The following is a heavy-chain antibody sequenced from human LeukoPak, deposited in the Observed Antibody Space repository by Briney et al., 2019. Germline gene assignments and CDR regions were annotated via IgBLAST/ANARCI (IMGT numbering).Heavy chain of an antibody. D-gene: IGHD6-13*01. J-gene: IGHJ4*02. Sequence: ASVKVSCKASGYTFTSYAMHWVRQAPGQRLEWMGWINAGNGNTKYSQKLQGRVTITRDTSASTAYMELSSLRSEDTAVYYCASPLMIAAAGIYYFDYWGQGTLVTVSS. V-gene: IGHV1-3*01. CDR2: INAGNGNT. CDR3: ASPLMIAAAGIYYFDY. CDR1: GYTFTSYA.